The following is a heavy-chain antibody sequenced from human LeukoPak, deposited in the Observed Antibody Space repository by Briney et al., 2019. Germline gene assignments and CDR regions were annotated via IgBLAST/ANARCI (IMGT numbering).Heavy chain of an antibody. D-gene: IGHD2-2*01. CDR1: GYTFTSYG. CDR3: ARDSLGYCSSTSCPQYYYYGMDV. V-gene: IGHV1-18*01. J-gene: IGHJ6*02. CDR2: ISAYNGNT. Sequence: ASVKVSCKASGYTFTSYGISWVRQAPGQGLKWMGWISAYNGNTNYAQKLQGRVTMTTDTSTSTAYMELRSLRSDDTAVYYCARDSLGYCSSTSCPQYYYYGMDVWGQGTTVTVSS.